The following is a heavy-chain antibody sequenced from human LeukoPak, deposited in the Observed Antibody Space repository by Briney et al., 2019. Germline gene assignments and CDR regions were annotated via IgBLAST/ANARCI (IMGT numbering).Heavy chain of an antibody. J-gene: IGHJ5*01. D-gene: IGHD3-10*01. CDR1: GFTFSNYA. CDR2: IDRDASPT. V-gene: IGHV3-74*01. Sequence: PGGSLRLSCAASGFTFSNYATSWVRQAPGKGLVWVSRIDRDASPTNYADSVKGRFTISRDNARNTLYLQMNSLRAEDTAVYYCARINSEDDSWGQGTLVTVSS. CDR3: ARINSEDDS.